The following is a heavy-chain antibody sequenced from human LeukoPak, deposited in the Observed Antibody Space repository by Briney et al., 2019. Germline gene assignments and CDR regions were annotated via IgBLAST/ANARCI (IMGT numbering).Heavy chain of an antibody. D-gene: IGHD6-13*01. V-gene: IGHV3-48*01. Sequence: PGGSLRLSCAASGFTVSSKYMSWVRQAPGKGLEWVSYISSSSSTIYYADSVKGRFTISRDNAKNSLYLQMNSLRAEDTAVYYCARGRGSSWYEEDWFDPWGQGTLVTVSS. CDR3: ARGRGSSWYEEDWFDP. CDR1: GFTVSSKY. J-gene: IGHJ5*02. CDR2: ISSSSSTI.